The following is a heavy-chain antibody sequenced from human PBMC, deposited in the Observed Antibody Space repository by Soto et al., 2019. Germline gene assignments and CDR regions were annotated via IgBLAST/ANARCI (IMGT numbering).Heavy chain of an antibody. CDR1: GDSVSSNSAT. Sequence: SQTLSLPCAISGDSVSSNSATWNWIRQSPSRGLEWLGRTYYRSKWYNDYAVSVKSRISINPDTSKNQFSLQLNSVTPEDTAVYYCARAGGRGFSSSWYPVGWFDPWGQGILVTVSS. D-gene: IGHD6-13*01. V-gene: IGHV6-1*01. CDR3: ARAGGRGFSSSWYPVGWFDP. CDR2: TYYRSKWYN. J-gene: IGHJ5*02.